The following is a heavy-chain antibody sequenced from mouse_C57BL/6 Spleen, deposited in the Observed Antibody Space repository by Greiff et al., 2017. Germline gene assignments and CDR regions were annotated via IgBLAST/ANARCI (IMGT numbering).Heavy chain of an antibody. CDR1: GYTFTSYW. CDR3: ARRRHYYGSSEAMDY. CDR2: IHPNSGST. Sequence: QVQLQQPGAELVKPGASVKLSCKASGYTFTSYWMHWVKQRPGQGLEWIGMIHPNSGSTNYNEKFKSKATLTVDKSSSTAYMQLSSLTSEDSAVYYCARRRHYYGSSEAMDYWGQGTSVTVSS. V-gene: IGHV1-64*01. J-gene: IGHJ4*01. D-gene: IGHD1-1*01.